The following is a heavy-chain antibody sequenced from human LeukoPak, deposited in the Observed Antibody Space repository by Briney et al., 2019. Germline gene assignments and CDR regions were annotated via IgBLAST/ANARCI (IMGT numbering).Heavy chain of an antibody. CDR1: GGSISSGDYY. V-gene: IGHV4-30-4*01. CDR2: IYYSWST. Sequence: SQTLSLTCTVSGGSISSGDYYWSWIRQPPGKGLEWIGYIYYSWSTYYNPSLKSRVTISVDTSKNQFSLKLSSVTAADTAVYYCARLDSLSWYHDYWGQGTLVTVSS. CDR3: ARLDSLSWYHDY. J-gene: IGHJ4*02. D-gene: IGHD6-13*01.